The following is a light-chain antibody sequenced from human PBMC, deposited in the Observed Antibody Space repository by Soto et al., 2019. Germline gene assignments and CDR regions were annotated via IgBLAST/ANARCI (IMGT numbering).Light chain of an antibody. CDR3: LQLNRYPLT. Sequence: DIQLTQSPSFLSASVGDRVTITCRASQPISNYLAWYQQKPGKAPELLIYSASTLQSGVPSRFSGSGGGSWTEFSLTITALQPDDFATYYCLQLNRYPLTFGGGTKVDFK. J-gene: IGKJ4*01. CDR2: SAS. V-gene: IGKV1-9*01. CDR1: QPISNY.